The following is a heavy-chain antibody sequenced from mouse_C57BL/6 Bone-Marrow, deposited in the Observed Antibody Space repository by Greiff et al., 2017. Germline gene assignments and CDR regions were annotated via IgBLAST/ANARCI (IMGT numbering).Heavy chain of an antibody. CDR2: ISSGGSYT. D-gene: IGHD5-1*01. J-gene: IGHJ2*01. CDR3: ARPYLFDY. CDR1: GFTFSSYG. Sequence: EVQLQQSGGDLVKPGGSLKLSCAASGFTFSSYGMSWVRQTPDKRLEWVATISSGGSYTYYPDSVKGRFTISRDNAKNNLYLQMSSLKSEDTAMYYCARPYLFDYWGQGTTLTVSS. V-gene: IGHV5-6*01.